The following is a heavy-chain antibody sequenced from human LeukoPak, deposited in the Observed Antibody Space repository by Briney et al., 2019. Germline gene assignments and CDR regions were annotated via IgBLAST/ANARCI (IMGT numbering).Heavy chain of an antibody. CDR2: INTDGSNT. D-gene: IGHD6-13*01. V-gene: IGHV3-74*01. CDR3: AKELTTSSGYLHYFDY. J-gene: IGHJ4*02. CDR1: GFTFSSYW. Sequence: GGSLRLSCAASGFTFSSYWMHWVRQAPGKGLVWVSHINTDGSNTNYADSVKGRFTISRDNAKNTLYLQMNSLRAEDTAVYYCAKELTTSSGYLHYFDYWGQGTLVTVSS.